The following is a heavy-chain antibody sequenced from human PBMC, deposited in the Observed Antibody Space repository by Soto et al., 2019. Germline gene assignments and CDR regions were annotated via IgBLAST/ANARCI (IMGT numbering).Heavy chain of an antibody. Sequence: EVQPVESGGGLVQPGGSLRLSCAASGFTFSSYTMNWVRQAPGKGLEWVSYISSSSSTIYYADSVKGRFTISRDNAKNSVDLQMNSLRGDDTAVYYCAREVIGYGMDVWGQGTTVTVSS. J-gene: IGHJ6*02. CDR1: GFTFSSYT. V-gene: IGHV3-48*01. CDR3: AREVIGYGMDV. D-gene: IGHD3-16*02. CDR2: ISSSSSTI.